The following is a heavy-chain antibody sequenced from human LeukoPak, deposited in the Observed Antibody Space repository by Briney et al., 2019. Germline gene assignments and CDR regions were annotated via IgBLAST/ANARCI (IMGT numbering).Heavy chain of an antibody. V-gene: IGHV3-30-3*01. D-gene: IGHD3-10*01. J-gene: IGHJ6*02. Sequence: GGSLRLSCAASGFTFSSYAMHWVRQAPGKGLEWVAVISYDGSNKYYADSVKGRFTISRDNSKNTLYLQMNSLRAEDTAVYYCARDGYGSGSRAYLMDVWGQGTTVTVSS. CDR2: ISYDGSNK. CDR1: GFTFSSYA. CDR3: ARDGYGSGSRAYLMDV.